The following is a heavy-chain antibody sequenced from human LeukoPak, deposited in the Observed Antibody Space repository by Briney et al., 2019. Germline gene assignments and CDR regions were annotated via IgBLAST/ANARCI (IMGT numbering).Heavy chain of an antibody. D-gene: IGHD3-10*01. CDR2: IIPIFGTA. Sequence: SVKVSCKASGGTFSSYAISWVRQAPGQGLEWMGGIIPIFGTANYAQKFQGRVTITADESTSTAYMELSSLRSEDTAVYYCATPEGYYYGSGSYSPTGWFDPWSQGTLVTVSS. J-gene: IGHJ5*02. V-gene: IGHV1-69*13. CDR1: GGTFSSYA. CDR3: ATPEGYYYGSGSYSPTGWFDP.